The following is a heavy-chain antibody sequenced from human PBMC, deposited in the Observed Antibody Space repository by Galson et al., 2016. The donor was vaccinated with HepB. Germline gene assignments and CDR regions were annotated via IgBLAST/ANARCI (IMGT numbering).Heavy chain of an antibody. CDR1: GFTFSNYA. D-gene: IGHD5-12*01. CDR3: AKGRGAGYNGREWNFDY. V-gene: IGHV3-23*01. Sequence: SLRLSCAASGFTFSNYAMSWVRQAPGKGLEWVSAISGSGGSTFYADSVKGRFTISRDNSENTLYLQMNSLRAEDTAIYYCAKGRGAGYNGREWNFDYWGQGSLVTASS. CDR2: ISGSGGST. J-gene: IGHJ4*02.